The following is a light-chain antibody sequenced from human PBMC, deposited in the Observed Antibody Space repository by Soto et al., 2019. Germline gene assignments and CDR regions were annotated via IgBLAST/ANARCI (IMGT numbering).Light chain of an antibody. CDR3: CSYAGNGYV. CDR1: PSNVGGYNL. J-gene: IGLJ1*01. V-gene: IGLV2-23*01. CDR2: EGT. Sequence: QSALTQPASVSGSPGQSITISCTGTPSNVGGYNLVSWYQQHPGRAPELIIYEGTQRPSGVSARFSGSKSGNTASLTISGLQADDVADYYCCSYAGNGYVFGTGTKLTVL.